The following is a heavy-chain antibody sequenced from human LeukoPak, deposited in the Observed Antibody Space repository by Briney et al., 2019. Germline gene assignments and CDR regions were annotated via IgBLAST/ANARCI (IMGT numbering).Heavy chain of an antibody. CDR3: AKDRVATVTTFNDY. CDR1: GFTFSSYA. V-gene: IGHV3-23*01. Sequence: GGSLRLSCAASGFTFSSYAMSWVRQAPGKGLEWVSSVNGSGDTTYYADSVKGRFTISRVNSKNTLYLQMNSLRAEDTAMYYCAKDRVATVTTFNDYWGQGTLVTVSS. D-gene: IGHD4-17*01. J-gene: IGHJ4*02. CDR2: VNGSGDTT.